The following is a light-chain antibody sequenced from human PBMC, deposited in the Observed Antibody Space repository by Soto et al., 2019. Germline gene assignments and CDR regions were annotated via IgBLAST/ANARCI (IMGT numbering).Light chain of an antibody. CDR2: EVS. Sequence: QSVLTRPPSASGSPGQSVTISCTGTSSDFGGYNYVSWDQQHPGKAPKLMIYEVSKRPSGVPDRFSGSKSGNTASLTVSGLQAEDEADYYCSSYAGSNTPYVFGTGTKVTVL. V-gene: IGLV2-8*01. J-gene: IGLJ1*01. CDR3: SSYAGSNTPYV. CDR1: SSDFGGYNY.